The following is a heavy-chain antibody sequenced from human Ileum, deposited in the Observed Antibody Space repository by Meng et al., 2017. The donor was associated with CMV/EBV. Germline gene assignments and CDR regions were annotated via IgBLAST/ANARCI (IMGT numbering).Heavy chain of an antibody. CDR3: ARDVDSYGMDV. J-gene: IGHJ6*02. CDR2: IYYSGST. D-gene: IGHD5-12*01. V-gene: IGHV4-59*01. Sequence: SETLSLTCTVSGGSISSYYWSWIRQPPGKGLEWIGYIYYSGSTNYNPSLKSRVTISVDTSKNQFSQKLSSVTAAGTAVYYCARDVDSYGMDVWGQGTTVTVSS. CDR1: GGSISSYY.